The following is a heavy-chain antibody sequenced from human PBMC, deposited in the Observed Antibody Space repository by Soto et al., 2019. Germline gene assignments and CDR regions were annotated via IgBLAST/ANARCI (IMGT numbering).Heavy chain of an antibody. CDR3: ARGGPNSLVPPGYYDILTGYYNGNWFDP. D-gene: IGHD3-9*01. Sequence: GESLKISCAASGFTFSSYGMHWVRQAPGKGLEWVAVIWYDGSNKYYADSVKGRFTISRDNSKNTLYLQMNSLRAEDTAVYYCARGGPNSLVPPGYYDILTGYYNGNWFDPWGQGTLVTVSS. J-gene: IGHJ5*02. CDR2: IWYDGSNK. V-gene: IGHV3-33*01. CDR1: GFTFSSYG.